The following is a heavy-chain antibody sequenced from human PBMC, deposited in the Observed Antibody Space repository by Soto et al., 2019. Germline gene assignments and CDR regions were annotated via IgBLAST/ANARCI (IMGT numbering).Heavy chain of an antibody. D-gene: IGHD6-13*01. V-gene: IGHV1-24*01. CDR2: FDPEDGET. J-gene: IGHJ3*02. CDR1: GYTLTELS. CDR3: ATGLTPVVMNTLVRHYDAFDI. Sequence: QVQLVQSGAEVKKPGASVKVSCKVSGYTLTELSMHWVRQAPGKGLEWMGGFDPEDGETIYAQKFQGRVTMTEDTSPDKAHKELSSLRSQDPAVYYCATGLTPVVMNTLVRHYDAFDIRGQGTMVTVS.